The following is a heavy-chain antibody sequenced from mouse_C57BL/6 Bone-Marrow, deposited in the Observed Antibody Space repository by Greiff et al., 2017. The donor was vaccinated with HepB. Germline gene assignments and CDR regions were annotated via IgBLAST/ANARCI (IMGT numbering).Heavy chain of an antibody. CDR3: ARVHYGSSSYWYFDV. Sequence: VQLMESEGGLMQPGSSMKLSCTASGFTFSDYYMAWVRQVPEKGLEWVANINYDGSSTYYLDSLKSRFIISRDNAKNILYLQMSSLKSEDTATYYCARVHYGSSSYWYFDVWGTGTTVTVSS. V-gene: IGHV5-16*01. CDR1: GFTFSDYY. D-gene: IGHD1-1*01. J-gene: IGHJ1*03. CDR2: INYDGSST.